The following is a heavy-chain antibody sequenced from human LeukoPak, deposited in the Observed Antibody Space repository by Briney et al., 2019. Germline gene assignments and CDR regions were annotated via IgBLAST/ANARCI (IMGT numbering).Heavy chain of an antibody. V-gene: IGHV3-74*01. CDR2: ISTDGYTT. Sequence: GGSMRLSCAASGLAFSAHKMHWVRQAPRKGLVWVSRISTDGYTTDYADFVQGRFTASRDNTKNTWSLEMNSLRAEDTAVYYCVVGGSPGYWGQGTLVTVSS. J-gene: IGHJ4*02. D-gene: IGHD2-15*01. CDR3: VVGGSPGY. CDR1: GLAFSAHK.